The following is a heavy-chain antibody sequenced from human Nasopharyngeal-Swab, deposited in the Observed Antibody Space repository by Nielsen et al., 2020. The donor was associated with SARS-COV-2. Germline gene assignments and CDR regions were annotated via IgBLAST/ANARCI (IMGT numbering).Heavy chain of an antibody. D-gene: IGHD4-23*01. V-gene: IGHV3-73*01. CDR3: PRLSFPLTTVGDP. CDR1: GVTFSGSA. J-gene: IGHJ5*02. Sequence: GGCLRLSCAASGVTFSGSAMHGVRQASGKGLEWVGCIRSIANSYAIAYAASVKGRFTISRDDSKNTAYLQMNSLKSEDTAVHYCPRLSFPLTTVGDPWGQGTLVTVSS. CDR2: IRSIANSYAI.